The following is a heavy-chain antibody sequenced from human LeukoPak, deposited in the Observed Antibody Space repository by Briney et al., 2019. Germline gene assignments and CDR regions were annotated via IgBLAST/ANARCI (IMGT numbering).Heavy chain of an antibody. V-gene: IGHV1-8*01. J-gene: IGHJ6*02. CDR2: MNPNSGNT. CDR1: GYTFTSYD. D-gene: IGHD3-10*01. Sequence: ASVKVSCKASGYTFTSYDVNWERQATGQWLEWMGWMNPNSGNTGYAQKFQGRVTMTRNTSISTAYMELSSLRSEDTAVYYCARGALKVLWFGELFPYYYYGMDVWGQGTTVTVSS. CDR3: ARGALKVLWFGELFPYYYYGMDV.